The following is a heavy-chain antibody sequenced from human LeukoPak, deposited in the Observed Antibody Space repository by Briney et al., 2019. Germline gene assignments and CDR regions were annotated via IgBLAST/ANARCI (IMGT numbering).Heavy chain of an antibody. D-gene: IGHD5-24*01. Sequence: SETLSLTCTVSGGSISSSSYYWGWIRQPPGKGLEWIGSIYYSGSTYYNPSLKSRVTISVDTSKNQFSLKLSSVTAADTAVYYCAANVEMATILFDYWGQGTLVTVSS. CDR1: GGSISSSSYY. J-gene: IGHJ4*02. CDR3: AANVEMATILFDY. V-gene: IGHV4-39*07. CDR2: IYYSGST.